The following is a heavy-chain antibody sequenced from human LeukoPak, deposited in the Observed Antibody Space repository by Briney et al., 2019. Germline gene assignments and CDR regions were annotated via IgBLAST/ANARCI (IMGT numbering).Heavy chain of an antibody. CDR1: GYTFASYG. J-gene: IGHJ6*02. D-gene: IGHD1-26*01. V-gene: IGHV1-18*01. Sequence: VASVKVSCKAPGYTFASYGFSWVRQAPGQGLEWMGWISAYNGNTNYAQTLQGRVTMTTDTSTSTAYMELRSLRSDDTAVYYCARDAWEPRVMDVWGQGTTVTVSS. CDR3: ARDAWEPRVMDV. CDR2: ISAYNGNT.